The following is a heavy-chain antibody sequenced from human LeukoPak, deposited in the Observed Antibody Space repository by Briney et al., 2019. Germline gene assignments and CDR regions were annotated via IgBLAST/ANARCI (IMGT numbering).Heavy chain of an antibody. Sequence: SETLSLTCTVSGVSITSYYWSWIRQPAGKGLEWIGRIYTSGSTNYNPSLKSRVTISVDTSKNQFSLKLSSVTAADTAVYYCARESRGLWFGDRYYYYMDVWGKGTTVTISS. V-gene: IGHV4-4*07. CDR1: GVSITSYY. CDR2: IYTSGST. D-gene: IGHD3-10*01. CDR3: ARESRGLWFGDRYYYYMDV. J-gene: IGHJ6*03.